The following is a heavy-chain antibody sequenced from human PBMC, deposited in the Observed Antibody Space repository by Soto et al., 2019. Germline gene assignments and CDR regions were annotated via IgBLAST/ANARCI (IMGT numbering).Heavy chain of an antibody. CDR1: GYTFTSYY. D-gene: IGHD3-3*01. CDR3: ARDLQYVLRFLEWFPDYYYYGMDV. Sequence: ASVKVSCKASGYTFTSYYMHWVRQAPGQGLEWMGIINPSGGSTSYAQKFQGRVTMTRDTSTSTVYMELSSLRSEDTAVYYCARDLQYVLRFLEWFPDYYYYGMDVWGQGTTVTVSS. V-gene: IGHV1-46*01. CDR2: INPSGGST. J-gene: IGHJ6*02.